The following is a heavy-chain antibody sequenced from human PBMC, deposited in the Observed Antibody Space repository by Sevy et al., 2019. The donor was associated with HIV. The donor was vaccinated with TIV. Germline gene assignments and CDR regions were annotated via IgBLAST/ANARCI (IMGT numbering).Heavy chain of an antibody. Sequence: ASVKVSCKASGYTFTSYAMNWVRQAPGQGLEWMGWINTNTGNPTYAQGFTGRFVFSLDTSVSTAYLQISSLKAEDTAVYYCARGEGITYYYGMDFLGQGTTVTVSS. CDR2: INTNTGNP. CDR3: ARGEGITYYYGMDF. CDR1: GYTFTSYA. V-gene: IGHV7-4-1*02. J-gene: IGHJ6*02. D-gene: IGHD3-10*01.